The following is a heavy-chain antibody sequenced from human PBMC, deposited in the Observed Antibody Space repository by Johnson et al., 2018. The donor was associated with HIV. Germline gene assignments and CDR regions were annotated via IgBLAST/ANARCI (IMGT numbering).Heavy chain of an antibody. CDR1: GFTFSSYG. CDR2: IWYDGSNK. D-gene: IGHD6-6*01. J-gene: IGHJ3*01. Sequence: QMLLVESGGGLVKPGGSLRLSCAASGFTFSSYGMHWVRQAPGKGLEWVAVIWYDGSNKYYADSVKGRFTISRDNSKNTLYLQMNSLRAEDTAVYYCAKDLSSSSLWGQGTMVTVSS. CDR3: AKDLSSSSL. V-gene: IGHV3-33*06.